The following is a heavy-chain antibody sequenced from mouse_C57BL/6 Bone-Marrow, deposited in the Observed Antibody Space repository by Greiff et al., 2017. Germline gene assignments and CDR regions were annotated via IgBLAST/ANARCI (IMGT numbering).Heavy chain of an antibody. D-gene: IGHD1-1*01. CDR2: INPGSGGT. Sequence: QVQLQQSGAELVRPGTSVKVSCKASGYAFTNYLIEWVKQRPGQGLEWIGVINPGSGGTNYNEKFKGMATLTADKSSSTAYMQLSSLTSDDSAVYFCASHGYYGSSPWFAYWGQGTLVTVSA. CDR1: GYAFTNYL. CDR3: ASHGYYGSSPWFAY. J-gene: IGHJ3*01. V-gene: IGHV1-54*01.